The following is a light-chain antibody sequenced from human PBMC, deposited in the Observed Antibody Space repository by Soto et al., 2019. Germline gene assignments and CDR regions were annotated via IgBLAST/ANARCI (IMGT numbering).Light chain of an antibody. CDR1: SSDVGSYNL. Sequence: QSVLTQPASLSGSPGQSITISCTGTSSDVGSYNLVSWYQQHPGKAPKLMIYEGSKRPSGVSNRFSGSKSGNTASLTISGLQAEDEADYYCCSYAGSSTLVLGGGTKVTVL. J-gene: IGLJ2*01. CDR3: CSYAGSSTLV. V-gene: IGLV2-23*01. CDR2: EGS.